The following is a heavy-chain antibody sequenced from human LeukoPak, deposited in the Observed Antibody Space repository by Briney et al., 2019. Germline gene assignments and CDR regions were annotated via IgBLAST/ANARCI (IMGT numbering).Heavy chain of an antibody. CDR2: ISSSGSTI. J-gene: IGHJ6*03. V-gene: IGHV3-48*03. CDR1: GVTFSSYE. D-gene: IGHD3-3*01. Sequence: GGSLRLSCAASGVTFSSYEMNWVRQAPGKGLEWVSYISSSGSTIYYADPVKGRFTISRDNAKNSLYLQMNSLRAEDTAVYYCARDEGRWYYDFWSGYPNPDYYYYYMDVWGKGTTVTVSS. CDR3: ARDEGRWYYDFWSGYPNPDYYYYYMDV.